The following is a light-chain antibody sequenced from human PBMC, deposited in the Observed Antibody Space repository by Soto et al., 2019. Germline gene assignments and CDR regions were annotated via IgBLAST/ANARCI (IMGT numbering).Light chain of an antibody. J-gene: IGKJ1*01. CDR2: GAS. Sequence: EIVLTQSRGTLSLSPRQRPTLSCKASQSVSRNSLAWYQQKPGQPPRLLISGASSRATGIPDRFIGSGSGTDFTLTIRRLEPEDFAVDYCQQYGSSRTFGQGTKVDIK. CDR3: QQYGSSRT. CDR1: QSVSRNS. V-gene: IGKV3-20*01.